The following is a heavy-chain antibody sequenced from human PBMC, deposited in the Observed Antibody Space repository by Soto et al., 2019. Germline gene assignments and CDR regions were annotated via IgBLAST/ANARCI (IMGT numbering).Heavy chain of an antibody. CDR3: ARLASGWQYYYFDF. CDR1: GGSFSPYF. J-gene: IGHJ2*01. D-gene: IGHD6-19*01. CDR2: INHSGST. Sequence: SETLSLTCTVYGGSFSPYFWSWIRQPPGEGLEWIGEINHSGSTNYNPSLTRRATLSVDTSKNQVSLKLTSVTAADTAVYYCARLASGWQYYYFDFWGRGTPVTVSS. V-gene: IGHV4-34*01.